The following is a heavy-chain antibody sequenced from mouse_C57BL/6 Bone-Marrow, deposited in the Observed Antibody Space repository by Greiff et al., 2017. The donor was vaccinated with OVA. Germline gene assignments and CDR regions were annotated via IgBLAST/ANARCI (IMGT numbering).Heavy chain of an antibody. V-gene: IGHV4-1*01. J-gene: IGHJ1*03. CDR2: INPDSSTI. D-gene: IGHD2-4*01. CDR1: GIDFSRYW. Sequence: EVQLVESGGGLVQPGGSLKLSCAASGIDFSRYWMSWVRRAPGKGLEWIGEINPDSSTINYAPSLKDKFIISRDNAKNTLYLQMSKVRSEDTALYYCARPFYYDYDGDWYFDVWGTGTTVTVSS. CDR3: ARPFYYDYDGDWYFDV.